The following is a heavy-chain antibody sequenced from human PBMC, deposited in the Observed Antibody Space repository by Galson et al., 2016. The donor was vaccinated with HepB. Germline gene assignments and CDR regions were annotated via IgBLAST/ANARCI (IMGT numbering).Heavy chain of an antibody. CDR2: IYYSGST. CDR1: GASIDSGGSY. CDR3: VRGRLGS. J-gene: IGHJ5*02. Sequence: TLSLTCTVSGASIDSGGSYWYWIRQHPGEGLDWIGYIYYSGSTYYNPSLRGRGSISMGPSENRFSLRLSSVTAEDTAMYHCVRGRLGSWGQGTLVTVSS. D-gene: IGHD6-19*01. V-gene: IGHV4-31*03.